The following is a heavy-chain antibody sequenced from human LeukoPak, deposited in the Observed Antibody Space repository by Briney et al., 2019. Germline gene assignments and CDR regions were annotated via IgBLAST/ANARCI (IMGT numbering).Heavy chain of an antibody. CDR2: INIGNGNT. Sequence: GASVKVSCKASGYTFINHAIHWVRQAPGQRLDWMGWINIGNGNTKYSQNFQGRITITRDTSATTVYMDLSSLRSEDTAVYYCARPYSSSTSYYGMDVWGQGTTVTVSS. CDR1: GYTFINHA. J-gene: IGHJ6*02. CDR3: ARPYSSSTSYYGMDV. V-gene: IGHV1-3*04. D-gene: IGHD6-6*01.